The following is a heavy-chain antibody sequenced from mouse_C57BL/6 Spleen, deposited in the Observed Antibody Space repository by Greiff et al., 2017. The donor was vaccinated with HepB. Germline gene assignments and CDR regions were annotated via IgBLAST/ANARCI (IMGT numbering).Heavy chain of an antibody. V-gene: IGHV1-26*01. CDR1: GYTFTDYY. Sequence: VQLQQSGPELVKPGASVKISCKASGYTFTDYYMNWVKQSHGKSLEWIGDINPNNGGTSYNQKFKGKATLTVDKSSSTAYMELRSLTSEDSAVYYCARGGTEGFDYWGQGTTLTVSS. CDR3: ARGGTEGFDY. CDR2: INPNNGGT. D-gene: IGHD3-3*01. J-gene: IGHJ2*01.